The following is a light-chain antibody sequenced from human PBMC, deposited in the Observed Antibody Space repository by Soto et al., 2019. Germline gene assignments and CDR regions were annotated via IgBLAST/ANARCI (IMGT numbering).Light chain of an antibody. J-gene: IGKJ5*01. CDR3: QQYGGSPPVT. CDR2: GAS. V-gene: IGKV3-20*01. Sequence: IVLTKSPGTLSLSPEERATLSCRASQSISSSYLAWYQQKPGQAPRLLIYGASSRATGIPDRFSGSGSGTDFTLTISRVEPEDFAVYYCQQYGGSPPVTFGQGTRLEI. CDR1: QSISSSY.